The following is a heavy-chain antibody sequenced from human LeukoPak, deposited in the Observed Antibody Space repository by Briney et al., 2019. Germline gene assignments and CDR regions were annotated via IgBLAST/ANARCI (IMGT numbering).Heavy chain of an antibody. Sequence: SETLSLTCAVYGGSFSGYYWSWIRQPPGKGLEWIGEINHSGSTNYNPSLKSRVTISVDTSKNQFSLKLSSVTAADTAVYYCARGQKYTSGYTATELGSRYFDYWGQGTLVTVSS. CDR3: ARGQKYTSGYTATELGSRYFDY. CDR2: INHSGST. J-gene: IGHJ4*02. D-gene: IGHD5-18*01. CDR1: GGSFSGYY. V-gene: IGHV4-34*01.